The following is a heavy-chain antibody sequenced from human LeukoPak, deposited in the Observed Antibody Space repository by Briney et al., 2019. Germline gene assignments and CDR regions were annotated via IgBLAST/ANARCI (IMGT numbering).Heavy chain of an antibody. CDR2: IYSGGAT. V-gene: IGHV3-53*01. Sequence: PGGSLRLSCAASGFTVSGNYMSGGRRAPGGGLEGGSIIYSGGATYYPDSLKGRFTISRDNSNNKLYLQMHSPRAEDTAVYYCARDLYSSGWFDYWGQGTLVTVSS. D-gene: IGHD6-19*01. CDR1: GFTVSGNY. J-gene: IGHJ4*02. CDR3: ARDLYSSGWFDY.